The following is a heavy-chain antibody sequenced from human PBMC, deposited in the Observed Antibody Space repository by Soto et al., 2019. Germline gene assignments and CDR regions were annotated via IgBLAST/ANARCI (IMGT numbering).Heavy chain of an antibody. J-gene: IGHJ4*02. CDR3: ARIQASPRGFHNFDY. CDR2: IFSNDVK. CDR1: GFSLSNARMG. Sequence: SGSSLVNPTKTLTLTCTVSGFSLSNARMGVRWIRQPPGNALEWLAHIFSNDVKSYSTSLKSRLTISKDTSKSQVVLTMTNMDPVDTASYYCARIQASPRGFHNFDYWGQGTLVTVSS. V-gene: IGHV2-26*01. D-gene: IGHD3-10*01.